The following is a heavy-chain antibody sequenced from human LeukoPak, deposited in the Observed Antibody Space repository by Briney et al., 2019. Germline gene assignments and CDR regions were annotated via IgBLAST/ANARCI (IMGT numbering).Heavy chain of an antibody. J-gene: IGHJ4*02. CDR1: GFLFSSYW. CDR3: ARGGGLTDY. D-gene: IGHD3-16*01. Sequence: PAGGSLRLSCAASGFLFSSYWMSWVRQAPGKGLEWVANINYDGSEKHFVDSVRGRFTISRDNAKNSLYLQMNSLRVEDTAIYYCARGGGLTDYWGQGTLVTVSS. CDR2: INYDGSEK. V-gene: IGHV3-7*01.